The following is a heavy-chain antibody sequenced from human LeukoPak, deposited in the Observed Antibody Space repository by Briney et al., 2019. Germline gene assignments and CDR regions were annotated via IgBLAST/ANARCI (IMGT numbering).Heavy chain of an antibody. J-gene: IGHJ4*02. V-gene: IGHV4-59*08. CDR3: ARLIVGASEYYFDY. CDR1: GGSINSYY. Sequence: SETLSLTCNVSGGSINSYYWIWIRQPPGKGLDWIAYIYYSGSTNYNPSLKSRFTISVDTSKNQFSLKLGSVTAADTAVYYCARLIVGASEYYFDYWGQGTLVTVSS. D-gene: IGHD1-26*01. CDR2: IYYSGST.